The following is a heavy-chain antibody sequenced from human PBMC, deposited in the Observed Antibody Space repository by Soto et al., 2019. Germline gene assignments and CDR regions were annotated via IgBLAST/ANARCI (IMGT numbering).Heavy chain of an antibody. D-gene: IGHD2-2*01. Sequence: ASVKVSCKASGYTFTSYGISWVRQAPGQGLEWMGWISAYNGNTNYAQKLQGRVTMTTDTSTSTAYVELRSLRSDDTAVYYCAAGDCSSTSCYRPGVAGTPYYGMDVWGQGTTVTVSS. V-gene: IGHV1-18*01. CDR1: GYTFTSYG. CDR2: ISAYNGNT. J-gene: IGHJ6*02. CDR3: AAGDCSSTSCYRPGVAGTPYYGMDV.